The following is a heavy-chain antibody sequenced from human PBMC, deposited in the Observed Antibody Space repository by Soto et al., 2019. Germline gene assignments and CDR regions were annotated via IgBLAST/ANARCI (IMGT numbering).Heavy chain of an antibody. J-gene: IGHJ4*02. D-gene: IGHD3-9*01. Sequence: QVQLVQSGAEVKKPGSSVKISCKTCGGTFRSCTFSWVRQAPGQGLEWMGGIIPIFGSPNYAQKFQGRLTIVADDSTSTVYMELSSLRSDDTAVYFCASAVSYADWLPDTWGQGTLVTVSP. V-gene: IGHV1-69*12. CDR3: ASAVSYADWLPDT. CDR2: IIPIFGSP. CDR1: GGTFRSCT.